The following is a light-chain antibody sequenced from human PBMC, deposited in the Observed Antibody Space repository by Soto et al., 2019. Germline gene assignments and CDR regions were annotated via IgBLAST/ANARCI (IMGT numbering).Light chain of an antibody. Sequence: EIVLSQSPGTLSLSPGEGASLSCRASLGLGSNYLAWYQQKPGQATRLLIYATSRRATGIPDRFSGSGSGADFTLSISRLEPEDFALYYCQQYGGSPYTFGQGTKVEIK. CDR1: LGLGSNY. CDR2: ATS. CDR3: QQYGGSPYT. J-gene: IGKJ2*01. V-gene: IGKV3-20*01.